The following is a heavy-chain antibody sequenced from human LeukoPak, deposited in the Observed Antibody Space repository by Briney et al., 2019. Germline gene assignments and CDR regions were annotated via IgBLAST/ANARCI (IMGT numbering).Heavy chain of an antibody. CDR3: ASRGSGYRYFQH. V-gene: IGHV4-59*01. J-gene: IGHJ1*01. Sequence: SETLSLTCTVSGGSISSYYWSWIRQPPGKGLEWIGYIYYSGSTNYNPSLKSRVTISVDTSKNQSSLKLSPVTAADTAVYYCASRGSGYRYFQHWGQGTLVTVSS. CDR1: GGSISSYY. D-gene: IGHD5-12*01. CDR2: IYYSGST.